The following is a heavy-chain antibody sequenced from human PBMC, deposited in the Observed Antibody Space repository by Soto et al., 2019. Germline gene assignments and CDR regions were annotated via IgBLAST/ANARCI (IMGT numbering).Heavy chain of an antibody. CDR1: GYTFTSYD. CDR2: MNPNSGNT. D-gene: IGHD2-2*01. Sequence: ASVKVSCKASGYTFTSYDINWVRQATGQGLEWMGWMNPNSGNTGYAQKFQGRVTMTRNTSISTAYMELSSLRSEDTAVYYCARYDYCSSTSCSPQSHYYYGMDVWGQGTTVTVSS. CDR3: ARYDYCSSTSCSPQSHYYYGMDV. J-gene: IGHJ6*02. V-gene: IGHV1-8*01.